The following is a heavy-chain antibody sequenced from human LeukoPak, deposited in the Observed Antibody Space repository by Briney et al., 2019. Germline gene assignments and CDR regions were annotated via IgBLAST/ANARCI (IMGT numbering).Heavy chain of an antibody. Sequence: PGGSLRLSCAASGFTFSSYAMHWVRQAPGKGLEYVSAISTNGGTTYYGDSVKGRFTLSRDNSKNMLYLQMGSLRAEDMAVYYCAGGKGIYCGGDCSALDYWGQGTLVTVSS. CDR2: ISTNGGTT. J-gene: IGHJ4*02. D-gene: IGHD2-21*02. CDR1: GFTFSSYA. V-gene: IGHV3-64*02. CDR3: AGGKGIYCGGDCSALDY.